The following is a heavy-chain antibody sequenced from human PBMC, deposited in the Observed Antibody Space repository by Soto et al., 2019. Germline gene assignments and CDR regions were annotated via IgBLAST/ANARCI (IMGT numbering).Heavy chain of an antibody. CDR1: GFTFSSYG. V-gene: IGHV3-33*01. J-gene: IGHJ6*02. CDR3: ARDEGYCSGGSCSQSPSGMDV. D-gene: IGHD2-15*01. Sequence: PGGSLRLPCAASGFTFSSYGMHWVRQAPGKGLEWVAVIWYDGSNKYYADSVKGRFTISRDNSKNTLYLQMNSLRAEDTAVYYCARDEGYCSGGSCSQSPSGMDVWGQGTTVTVSS. CDR2: IWYDGSNK.